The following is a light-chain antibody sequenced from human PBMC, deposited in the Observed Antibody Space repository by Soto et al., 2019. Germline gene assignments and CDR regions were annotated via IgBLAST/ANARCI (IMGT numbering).Light chain of an antibody. CDR3: GTWDSSLSDYV. Sequence: QSVLTQSPSVSAAPGQKVTISCSGSSSNIGNNYVSWYQQLPGTAPKLLIYESNKRPSVIPDRFSGSKSATSATLGITGLQTGDEADYYCGTWDSSLSDYVFGTGTKVTVL. CDR2: ESN. V-gene: IGLV1-51*02. CDR1: SSNIGNNY. J-gene: IGLJ1*01.